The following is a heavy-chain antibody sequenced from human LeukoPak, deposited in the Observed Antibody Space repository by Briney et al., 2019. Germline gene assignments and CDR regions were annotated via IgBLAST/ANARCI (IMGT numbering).Heavy chain of an antibody. D-gene: IGHD3-3*01. CDR2: INPNSGGT. J-gene: IGHJ4*02. Sequence: ASVKLSCKASGYTFTSYYMHWVRQAPGQGLEWMAWINPNSGGTNYAKKFQGRVTITRDNSNSTPYLHMSSLRSDDTAVYYCARSPRGSGYYYFDYWGQGTLVTVSS. V-gene: IGHV1-2*02. CDR3: ARSPRGSGYYYFDY. CDR1: GYTFTSYY.